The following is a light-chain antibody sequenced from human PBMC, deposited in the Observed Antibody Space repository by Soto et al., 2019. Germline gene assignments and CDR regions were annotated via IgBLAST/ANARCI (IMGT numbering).Light chain of an antibody. V-gene: IGKV3-15*01. CDR3: QHYNSWPRTWK. Sequence: EIVMTQSPATLSVSPGERATLSCRASQSVSINLAWYQQKPGQAPRLLIYGASTRATGIPARFSGSGSGTEFTLTISSLQSADFAVYHCQHYNSWPRTWKFGQGTKVDIK. CDR1: QSVSIN. J-gene: IGKJ1*01. CDR2: GAS.